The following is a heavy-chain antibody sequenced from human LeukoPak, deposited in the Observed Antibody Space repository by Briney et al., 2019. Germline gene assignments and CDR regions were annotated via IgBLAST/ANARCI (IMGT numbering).Heavy chain of an antibody. V-gene: IGHV4-30-4*01. J-gene: IGHJ5*02. CDR2: IYYSGST. D-gene: IGHD5-24*01. CDR1: GGSISSGDYY. CDR3: ARVRDGTRAHHRVNWFDP. Sequence: SETLSLTCTVSGGSISSGDYYWSWIRQPPGKGLEWIGYIYYSGSTYYNPSLRSRVTISVDTSKNQFSLKLSSVTAADTAVYYCARVRDGTRAHHRVNWFDPWGQGTLVTVSS.